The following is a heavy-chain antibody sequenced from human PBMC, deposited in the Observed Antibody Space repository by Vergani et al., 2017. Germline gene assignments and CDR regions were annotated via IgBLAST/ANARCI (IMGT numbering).Heavy chain of an antibody. CDR2: IYYSGST. V-gene: IGHV4-59*01. Sequence: QVQLQESGPGLVKPSETLSLTCTVSGGPISSYYWSWIRQPPGKGLEWIGYIYYSGSTNYNPSLKSRVTISVDTSKNQFSLKLSSVTAADTAVYYCARGGYSYGFFSPFTFDYWGQGTLVTVSS. CDR1: GGPISSYY. D-gene: IGHD5-18*01. J-gene: IGHJ4*02. CDR3: ARGGYSYGFFSPFTFDY.